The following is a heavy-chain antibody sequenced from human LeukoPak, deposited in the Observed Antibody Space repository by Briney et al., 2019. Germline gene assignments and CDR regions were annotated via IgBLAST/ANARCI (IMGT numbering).Heavy chain of an antibody. Sequence: GGSLRLSCAASGFTFSSYAMHWVRQAPGKGLEWVAVIPYDGSNKYYADSVKGRFTISRDNSKNTVYLQMDSLRVEDVAVYYCAKDSKITSADYYFDYWGLGTLVTVSS. J-gene: IGHJ4*02. CDR3: AKDSKITSADYYFDY. CDR1: GFTFSSYA. D-gene: IGHD6-13*01. V-gene: IGHV3-30-3*01. CDR2: IPYDGSNK.